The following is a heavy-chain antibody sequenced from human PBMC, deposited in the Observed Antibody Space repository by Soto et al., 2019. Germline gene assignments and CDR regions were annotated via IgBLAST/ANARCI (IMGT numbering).Heavy chain of an antibody. CDR3: AKDGLSVNNYIVIPVPFDY. V-gene: IGHV3-23*01. Sequence: LRLYSAVPWLAFTCHATSWARQDTRIGPQWVSGISSSGDKTYHTDSMKGQFTISRDNAKNTLYLQMNSLRVEDTATYFCAKDGLSVNNYIVIPVPFDYWGQGILVNVS. CDR1: WLAFTCHA. J-gene: IGHJ4*02. CDR2: ISSSGDKT. D-gene: IGHD5-12*01.